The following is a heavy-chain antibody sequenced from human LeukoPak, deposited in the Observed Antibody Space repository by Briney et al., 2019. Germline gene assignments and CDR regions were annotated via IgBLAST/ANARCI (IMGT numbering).Heavy chain of an antibody. CDR1: GGSISSYY. CDR2: IYYSGST. Sequence: PSETLSLTCTVSGGSISSYYWGWIRQPPGKGLEWIGSIYYSGSTYYNPSLKSRVTISVDSSKNQFSLKLSSVTAADTAVYYCARLPRWNDYYDSSGFDWGQGTLVTVSS. V-gene: IGHV4-39*01. J-gene: IGHJ4*02. D-gene: IGHD3-22*01. CDR3: ARLPRWNDYYDSSGFD.